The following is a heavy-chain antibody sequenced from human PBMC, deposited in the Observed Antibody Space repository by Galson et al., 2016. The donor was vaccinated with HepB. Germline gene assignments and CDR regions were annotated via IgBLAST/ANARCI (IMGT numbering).Heavy chain of an antibody. V-gene: IGHV6-1*01. Sequence: CAISGDSVSSHRAAWNWIRQSPSRGLEWLGRTYYRSKWYNHYAVSVKSRITIDPDTTRNQFSLQLKSVTPEDTAIYYCARGGQWGDNRFDTWGQGIPVTVSS. J-gene: IGHJ5*02. D-gene: IGHD3-10*01. CDR2: TYYRSKWYN. CDR3: ARGGQWGDNRFDT. CDR1: GDSVSSHRAA.